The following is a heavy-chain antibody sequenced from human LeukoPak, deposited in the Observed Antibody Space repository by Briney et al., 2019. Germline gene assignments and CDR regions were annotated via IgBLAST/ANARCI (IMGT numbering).Heavy chain of an antibody. V-gene: IGHV3-48*03. D-gene: IGHD3-10*01. CDR2: ISSSGSTI. Sequence: GGSLRLSCAASGFTFSSYEMNWVRQAPGKGLEWVSYISSSGSTIYYADSVKGRFTISRDNAKNSLYLQMNSLRAEDTAVYYCARERRTLLWFGELSFDAFDIWGQGTMVTVSS. J-gene: IGHJ3*02. CDR3: ARERRTLLWFGELSFDAFDI. CDR1: GFTFSSYE.